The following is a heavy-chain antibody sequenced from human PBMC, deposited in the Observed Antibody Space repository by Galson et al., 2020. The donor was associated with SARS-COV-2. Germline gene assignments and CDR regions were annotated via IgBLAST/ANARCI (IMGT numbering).Heavy chain of an antibody. J-gene: IGHJ4*02. CDR2: LFNGGGT. CDR1: GGSINSADYY. CDR3: ARADSSGSYFDF. D-gene: IGHD3-22*01. V-gene: IGHV4-30-4*01. Sequence: SETLSLTCTVTGGSINSADYYWSWIRQPPGKGLEWIGYLFNGGGTYYNPSLKSRLTISADTSKNQFSLRLSSVTAADTAVYYCARADSSGSYFDFWGQGSLVTVSS.